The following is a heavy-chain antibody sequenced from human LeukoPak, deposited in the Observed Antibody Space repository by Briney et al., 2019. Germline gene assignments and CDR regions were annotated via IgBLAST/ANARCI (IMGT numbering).Heavy chain of an antibody. CDR2: IYYSGST. CDR1: GGSISSGDYY. V-gene: IGHV4-30-4*01. CDR3: ARDVVRGVTPSHYYYYGMDV. Sequence: PSQTLSLTCTVSGGSISSGDYYWSWIRQPPGKGLEWIGYIYYSGSTYYNPSLKSRVTISVDTSKNQFSLKLSSVTAAGTAVYYCARDVVRGVTPSHYYYYGMDVWGKGTTVTVSS. J-gene: IGHJ6*04. D-gene: IGHD3-10*01.